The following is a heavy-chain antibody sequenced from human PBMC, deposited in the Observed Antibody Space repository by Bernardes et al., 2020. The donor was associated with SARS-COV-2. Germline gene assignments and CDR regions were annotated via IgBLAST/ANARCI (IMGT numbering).Heavy chain of an antibody. CDR1: GFTFSSYW. CDR2: IKGDGSQI. J-gene: IGHJ3*02. CDR3: ARDSGSCSSASCYGDAFDI. Sequence: GGSLRLSCAASGFTFSSYWMSWVRQAPGKGLEWVANIKGDGSQISSVDSVRGRLTISRDNARNLLYLQMNSLRAEDTAVYYCARDSGSCSSASCYGDAFDIWGPGTTVTVS. D-gene: IGHD2-2*01. V-gene: IGHV3-7*01.